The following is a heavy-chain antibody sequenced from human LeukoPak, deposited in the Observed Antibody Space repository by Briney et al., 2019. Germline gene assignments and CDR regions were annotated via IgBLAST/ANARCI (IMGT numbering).Heavy chain of an antibody. CDR2: ISSSSSYI. CDR3: ARASLSGWYGGQYFQH. CDR1: GFTFSSYS. J-gene: IGHJ1*01. V-gene: IGHV3-21*04. Sequence: PGGSLRLSCAASGFTFSSYSMNWVRQAPGKGLEWVSSISSSSSYIYYADSVKGRFTISRDNAKNSLYLQMNSLRAEDTALYYCARASLSGWYGGQYFQHWGQGTLVTVSS. D-gene: IGHD6-19*01.